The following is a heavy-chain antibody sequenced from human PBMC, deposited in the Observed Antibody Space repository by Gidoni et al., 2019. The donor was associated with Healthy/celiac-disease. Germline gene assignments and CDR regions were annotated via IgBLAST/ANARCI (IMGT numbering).Heavy chain of an antibody. J-gene: IGHJ6*02. V-gene: IGHV4-34*01. CDR3: ARVGSAFYCSGGSCSVNYGMDV. CDR1: GGSFSGYY. CDR2: INHSGST. D-gene: IGHD2-15*01. Sequence: QVQLQQWGAGLLKPSETLSLTCAVYGGSFSGYYWSWIRQPPGKGLEWIGEINHSGSTNYNPSLKSRVTISVDTSKNQFSLKLSSVTAADTAVYYCARVGSAFYCSGGSCSVNYGMDVWGQGTTVTVSS.